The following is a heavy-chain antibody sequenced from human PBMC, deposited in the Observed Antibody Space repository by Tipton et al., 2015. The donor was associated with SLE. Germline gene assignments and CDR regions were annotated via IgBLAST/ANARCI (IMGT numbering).Heavy chain of an antibody. CDR1: GGSFSGYY. V-gene: IGHV4-59*01. D-gene: IGHD6-19*01. Sequence: TLSLTCAVYGGSFSGYYWNWIRQPPGKGLEWIGYISYSGSTNYNPSLKSRVTISVGTSKNQFALNLSSVTAADTAVYYCARGYSSGSSYFDSWGQGTLVTVSS. J-gene: IGHJ4*02. CDR3: ARGYSSGSSYFDS. CDR2: ISYSGST.